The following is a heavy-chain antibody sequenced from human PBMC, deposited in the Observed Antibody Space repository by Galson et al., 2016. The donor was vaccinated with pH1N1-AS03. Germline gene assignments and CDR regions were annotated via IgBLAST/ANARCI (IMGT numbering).Heavy chain of an antibody. V-gene: IGHV2-5*01. CDR1: GFSLSTTSVG. CDR3: THAGTGYNNTWTFFDY. Sequence: PALVKPTQTLTLTCTFSGFSLSTTSVGVGWIRQPPGKALEWLALIYWNDAKRYSPSLKSRRTITKDTSRNQVVLKMTNVDPVDTATYYCTHAGTGYNNTWTFFDYWGQGTPVTVSS. J-gene: IGHJ4*02. D-gene: IGHD6-13*01. CDR2: IYWNDAK.